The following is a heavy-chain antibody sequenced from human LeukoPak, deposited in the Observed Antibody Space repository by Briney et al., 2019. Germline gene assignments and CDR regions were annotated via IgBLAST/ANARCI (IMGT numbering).Heavy chain of an antibody. J-gene: IGHJ4*02. V-gene: IGHV4-39*01. CDR3: ARHRRVVVVVATKGAHTVTTQAGVDY. Sequence: SETLSLTCTVSGGSISSSNYYWGWIRQPPGKGLERIGSIYYSGSTYYSPSLKSRDTISVDTSKNQFSLRLSSVTTADTAVYYCARHRRVVVVVATKGAHTVTTQAGVDYWGQGTLVTVSS. CDR1: GGSISSSNYY. CDR2: IYYSGST. D-gene: IGHD2-15*01.